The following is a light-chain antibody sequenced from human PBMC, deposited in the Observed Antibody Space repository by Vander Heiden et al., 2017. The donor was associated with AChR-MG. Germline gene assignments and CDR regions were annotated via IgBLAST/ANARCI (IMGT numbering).Light chain of an antibody. V-gene: IGKV1D-12*01. CDR2: AAF. CDR3: QQANGFPLT. J-gene: IGKJ4*01. CDR1: QDIDHW. Sequence: DIQMTQSPSSVAASLGHRATITCRTSQDIDHWLAWYQLKPGEAPRLLIYAAFTLQSGVPSRFRGSRSGTDFTLTISNLQSEDFATYYCQQANGFPLTFGGGTKVEIK.